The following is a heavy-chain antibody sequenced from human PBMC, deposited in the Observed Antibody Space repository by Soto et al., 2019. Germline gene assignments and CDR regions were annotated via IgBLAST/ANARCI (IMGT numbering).Heavy chain of an antibody. Sequence: GGSLRLSCAASGFTFSSYWMHWVRQAPGKGLVWVSRINSDGSSTSYADSVKGRFTISRDNAKNTLYLQMNSLRAEDTAVYYCARANGSERMDVWGQGTTVTVSS. D-gene: IGHD3-10*01. CDR3: ARANGSERMDV. CDR1: GFTFSSYW. V-gene: IGHV3-74*01. J-gene: IGHJ6*02. CDR2: INSDGSST.